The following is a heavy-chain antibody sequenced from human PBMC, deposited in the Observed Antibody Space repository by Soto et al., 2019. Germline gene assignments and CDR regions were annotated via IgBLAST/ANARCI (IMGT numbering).Heavy chain of an antibody. CDR2: IKSKTDGGTT. CDR1: AFTFSDAW. Sequence: EVQLVESGGGLVKPGGSLRLSCADSAFTFSDAWMNWVRQAPGKGLEWVGRIKSKTDGGTTDYAAPVKGRFTISRDDSKNTLSLQMNSLKTEDTAVYYCTTDSIVAAETQHYYYYYGMDVWGQGTTVTVSS. CDR3: TTDSIVAAETQHYYYYYGMDV. D-gene: IGHD6-13*01. J-gene: IGHJ6*02. V-gene: IGHV3-15*07.